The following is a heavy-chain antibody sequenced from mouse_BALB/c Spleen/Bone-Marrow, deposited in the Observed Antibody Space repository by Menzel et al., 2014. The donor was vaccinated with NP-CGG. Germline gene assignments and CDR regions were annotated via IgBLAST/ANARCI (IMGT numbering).Heavy chain of an antibody. J-gene: IGHJ2*01. D-gene: IGHD4-1*01. Sequence: EVKVVESGGGLVQPGGSRKLFCAASGFTFSSFGMHWVRQAPERGLEWVAYISSGSSTIFYADTVKGRFTISRDNPKNTLFLQMTSLRSEDTAMYYCTRGGNWEDFDYWGQGTTLTVSS. V-gene: IGHV5-17*02. CDR2: ISSGSSTI. CDR1: GFTFSSFG. CDR3: TRGGNWEDFDY.